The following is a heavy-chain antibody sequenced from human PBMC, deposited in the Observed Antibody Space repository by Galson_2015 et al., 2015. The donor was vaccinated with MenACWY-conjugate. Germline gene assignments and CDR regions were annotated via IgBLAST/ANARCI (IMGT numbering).Heavy chain of an antibody. Sequence: SLRLSCAASGFTFSSYWMSWVRQAPGKGLEWVASIKQDGSEKYYVDSVKGRFTISRDNAKNSLYLQMNSLRAEDTAVYYCARAFHPRRDGYSPDYWGQGTLVTVSS. J-gene: IGHJ4*02. CDR1: GFTFSSYW. V-gene: IGHV3-7*03. CDR2: IKQDGSEK. CDR3: ARAFHPRRDGYSPDY. D-gene: IGHD5-24*01.